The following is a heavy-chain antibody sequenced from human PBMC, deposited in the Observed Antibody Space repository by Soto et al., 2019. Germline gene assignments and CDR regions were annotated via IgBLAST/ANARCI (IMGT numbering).Heavy chain of an antibody. CDR2: IKQDGSEK. D-gene: IGHD3-3*01. CDR3: ARDLDGALLNWFDP. Sequence: GGSLRLSCAASGFTFSSYWTSWVRQAPGKGLEWVANIKQDGSEKYYVDSVKGRFTISRDNAKNSLYLQMNSLRAEDTAVYYCARDLDGALLNWFDPWGQGTLVTVSS. V-gene: IGHV3-7*01. J-gene: IGHJ5*02. CDR1: GFTFSSYW.